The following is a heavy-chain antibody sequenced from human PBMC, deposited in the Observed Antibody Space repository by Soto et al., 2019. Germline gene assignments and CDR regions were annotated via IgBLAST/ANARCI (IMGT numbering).Heavy chain of an antibody. CDR1: GYTFTTYA. Sequence: QVQLVQSGAEVKKPGASVKVSCKSSGYTFTTYAMHWVRQAPGQRLEWMGWINAGNGNTKYSQKFQGRVTITRDTSASTAYMELSSLRSEDTAVYYCPREGGYREDWFDPWGQGTLVTVSS. J-gene: IGHJ5*02. V-gene: IGHV1-3*01. D-gene: IGHD1-26*01. CDR3: PREGGYREDWFDP. CDR2: INAGNGNT.